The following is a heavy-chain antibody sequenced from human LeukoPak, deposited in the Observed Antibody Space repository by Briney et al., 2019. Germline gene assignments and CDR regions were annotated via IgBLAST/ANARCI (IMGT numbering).Heavy chain of an antibody. D-gene: IGHD3-16*02. CDR2: MKSKTDGGTT. J-gene: IGHJ6*02. V-gene: IGHV3-15*01. CDR3: TPDNGNYGMDV. Sequence: GGSLRLSCAASGFTFSNAWMSWVRQAPGKGLEWVGRMKSKTDGGTTDYAAPMKGRFTISRDDSKNTLYLQMNSLKTEDTAVYYCTPDNGNYGMDVWGQGTTVTVSS. CDR1: GFTFSNAW.